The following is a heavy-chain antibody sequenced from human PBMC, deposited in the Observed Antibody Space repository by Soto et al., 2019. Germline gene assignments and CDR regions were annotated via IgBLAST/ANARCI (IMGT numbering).Heavy chain of an antibody. D-gene: IGHD4-17*01. CDR3: ARLPWADYGGIFDP. CDR2: IYYSGST. J-gene: IGHJ5*02. Sequence: PSETLSLTCTVSCGSISSYYWSWIRQPPGKGLEWIGYIYYSGSTNYNPSLKSRVTISVDTSKNQFSLKLYSVTTADTAMYYCARLPWADYGGIFDPWGQGTLVTVSS. V-gene: IGHV4-59*01. CDR1: CGSISSYY.